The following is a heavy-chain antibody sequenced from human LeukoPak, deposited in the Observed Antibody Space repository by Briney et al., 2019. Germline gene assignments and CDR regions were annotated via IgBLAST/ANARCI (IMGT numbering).Heavy chain of an antibody. J-gene: IGHJ3*02. D-gene: IGHD1-26*01. CDR1: GYTFTSYY. V-gene: IGHV1-46*01. CDR3: ARDLIGGSYYQDISYAFDI. Sequence: ASVKVSSKASGYTFTSYYMHWVRQAPGQGLEWMGIINPSGGSTSYAQKFQGRVTMTRDMSTSTVYMELSSLRSEDTAVYYCARDLIGGSYYQDISYAFDIWGQGTMVTVSS. CDR2: INPSGGST.